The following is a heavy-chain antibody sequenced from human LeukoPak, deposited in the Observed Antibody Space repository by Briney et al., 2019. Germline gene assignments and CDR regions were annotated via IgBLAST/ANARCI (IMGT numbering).Heavy chain of an antibody. CDR1: GFSFSNSW. CDR2: INSDGTTT. J-gene: IGHJ4*02. V-gene: IGHV3-74*01. D-gene: IGHD3-9*01. Sequence: PGGSLRLSCAASGFSFSNSWMHWVRQAPGKGLVWVSRINSDGTTTYYADSVKGRFTISRDNAKNSLYLQMNSLRAEDTAIYYCTRGGVFDLWGLGTLVTVSS. CDR3: TRGGVFDL.